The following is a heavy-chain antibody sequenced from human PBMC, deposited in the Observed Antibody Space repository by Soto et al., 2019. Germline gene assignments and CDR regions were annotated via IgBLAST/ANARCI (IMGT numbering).Heavy chain of an antibody. J-gene: IGHJ4*02. D-gene: IGHD6-6*01. CDR3: ARLAGGRSSGVYFDY. CDR2: IYYSGST. Sequence: SETLSLTCTVSGGSISSYYWSWIRQPPGKGLEWIGYIYYSGSTNYNPSLKSRVTISVDTSKNQFPLKLSSVTAADTAVYYCARLAGGRSSGVYFDYWGQGTLVTVSS. CDR1: GGSISSYY. V-gene: IGHV4-59*01.